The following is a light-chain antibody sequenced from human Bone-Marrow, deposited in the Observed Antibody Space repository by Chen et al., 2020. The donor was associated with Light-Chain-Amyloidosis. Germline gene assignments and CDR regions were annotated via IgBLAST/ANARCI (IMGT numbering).Light chain of an antibody. CDR2: DVS. CDR3: SSYTRSSTWL. V-gene: IGLV2-14*03. CDR1: SRYVGGYNY. Sequence: QYALTPPASVSGSPGQSNTISCTGTSRYVGGYNYVSWYQQHPGTAPKLVIFDVSYRPSGISNRFSGSKSGNTASLTISGLQAEDEADYYCSSYTRSSTWLFGGGTRLTVL. J-gene: IGLJ3*02.